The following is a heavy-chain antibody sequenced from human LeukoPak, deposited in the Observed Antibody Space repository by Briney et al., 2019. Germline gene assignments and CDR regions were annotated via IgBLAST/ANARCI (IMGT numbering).Heavy chain of an antibody. D-gene: IGHD1-26*01. CDR3: AKIAGGGATSY. Sequence: GGSLRLSCAASGFTFSSYGMHWVGQAPGKGLEWVSSISASGGGTYYADSVKGRFTISRDNSKNTLYLQMSSLRAEDTAVYNCAKIAGGGATSYWGQGTLVTVSS. CDR1: GFTFSSYG. J-gene: IGHJ4*02. CDR2: ISASGGGT. V-gene: IGHV3-23*01.